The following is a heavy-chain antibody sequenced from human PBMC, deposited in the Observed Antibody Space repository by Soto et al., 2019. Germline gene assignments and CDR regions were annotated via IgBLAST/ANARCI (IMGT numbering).Heavy chain of an antibody. Sequence: EVQLLESGGGLVQPGVSLRLSCAASGFTFCSYAMSWVRQAPGKGLEWVSVISGSGGYTYYADSVKGRFIISRDNSKNALYLQMISLRADDTAVYYCPKWTVVVVAATRGGSFDYWGQGTLVTVSS. CDR1: GFTFCSYA. CDR2: ISGSGGYT. V-gene: IGHV3-23*01. CDR3: PKWTVVVVAATRGGSFDY. J-gene: IGHJ4*02. D-gene: IGHD2-15*01.